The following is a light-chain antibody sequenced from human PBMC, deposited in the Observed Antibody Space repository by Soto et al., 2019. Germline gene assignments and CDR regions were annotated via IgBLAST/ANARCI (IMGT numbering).Light chain of an antibody. Sequence: EIVLTQSPGTLSLSPGERATLSCRASQSVSNNYLTWYQQKPGQAPRVLISIASSRATGIPDRFSGSGSGTDFTLTISRLEPEDFAVYYCQQYGSSPLTFGGGTKVEIK. CDR1: QSVSNNY. CDR3: QQYGSSPLT. J-gene: IGKJ4*01. V-gene: IGKV3-20*01. CDR2: IAS.